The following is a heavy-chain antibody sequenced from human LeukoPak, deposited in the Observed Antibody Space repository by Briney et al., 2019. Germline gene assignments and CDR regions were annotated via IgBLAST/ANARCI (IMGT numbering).Heavy chain of an antibody. CDR1: GGSISSGDYY. CDR2: IYYSGST. CDR3: AREAADYYDSSGPRARPGFDP. J-gene: IGHJ5*02. D-gene: IGHD3-22*01. V-gene: IGHV4-30-4*01. Sequence: PSETLSLTCTVSGGSISSGDYYWSWIRQPPGKGLEWIGYIYYSGSTYYNPSLKSRVTISVDTSKNQFSLKLSSVTAADTAVYYCAREAADYYDSSGPRARPGFDPWGQGTLVTVSS.